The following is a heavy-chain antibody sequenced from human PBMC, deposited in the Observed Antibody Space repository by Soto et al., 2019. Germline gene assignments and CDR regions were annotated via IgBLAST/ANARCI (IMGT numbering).Heavy chain of an antibody. Sequence: ASVKVSCKASGYTFTSYGISWVRQAPGQGLEWMGWISAYNGNTNYAQKHQGRVTMTTDTSTSTAYMELRSLRSDDTAVYYCARVVVGQWLVNWFDPWGQGTLVTVSS. D-gene: IGHD6-19*01. CDR3: ARVVVGQWLVNWFDP. J-gene: IGHJ5*02. CDR2: ISAYNGNT. CDR1: GYTFTSYG. V-gene: IGHV1-18*01.